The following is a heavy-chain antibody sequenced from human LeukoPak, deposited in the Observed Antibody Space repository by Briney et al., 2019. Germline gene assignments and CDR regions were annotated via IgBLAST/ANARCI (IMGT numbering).Heavy chain of an antibody. CDR1: GYSFTGYW. V-gene: IGHV5-51*01. J-gene: IGHJ5*02. CDR2: IYPGDSDT. CDR3: ARLGSDYYYAPNWFDP. Sequence: GESLKISCKGSGYSFTGYWIGWARQMPGKGLEWMGIIYPGDSDTRYSPSFQGQVTISADKSISTAYLQWSSLKASDTAMYYCARLGSDYYYAPNWFDPWGQGTLVTVSS. D-gene: IGHD3-10*01.